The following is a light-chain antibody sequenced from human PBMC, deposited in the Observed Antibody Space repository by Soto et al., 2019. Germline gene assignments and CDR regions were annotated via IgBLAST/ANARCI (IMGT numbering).Light chain of an antibody. Sequence: DIQITQSPSSVSASVGDRVTITCRASQGISNWLAWYQQKPVKAPKLLIYSASNLQSGVPSRFSGSGSGTDFTLTIISMQPEDFANYFCQQANTLPSTFGPGTKVDIK. V-gene: IGKV1D-12*01. J-gene: IGKJ3*01. CDR3: QQANTLPST. CDR1: QGISNW. CDR2: SAS.